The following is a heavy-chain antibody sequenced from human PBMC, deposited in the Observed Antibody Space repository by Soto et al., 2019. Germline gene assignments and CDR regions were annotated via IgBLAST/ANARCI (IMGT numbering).Heavy chain of an antibody. CDR1: GGSFSGYY. V-gene: IGHV4-34*01. Sequence: SETLSLTCAVYGGSFSGYYWSWIRQPPGKGLEWIGEINHSGSTNYNPSLKSRVTISVDTSKNQFSLKLSSVTAADTAVYYCARGDTIFGVVPRGGYYYGMDVWGQGTTVTVSS. CDR2: INHSGST. J-gene: IGHJ6*02. D-gene: IGHD3-3*01. CDR3: ARGDTIFGVVPRGGYYYGMDV.